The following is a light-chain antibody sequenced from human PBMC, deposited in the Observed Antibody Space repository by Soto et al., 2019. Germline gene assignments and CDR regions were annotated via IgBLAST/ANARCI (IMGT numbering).Light chain of an antibody. CDR2: GAS. CDR1: QSVSSSY. V-gene: IGKV3-20*01. CDR3: QQYDSSPLT. J-gene: IGKJ4*01. Sequence: EIVLTQSPGTLSLSPGERATLSCRASQSVSSSYLAWYQQKPGQAPMLLIYGASSRATGIPDRFSGSGSGTDFTLTISRLEPEDFAVYYWQQYDSSPLTFGGGTKVEIK.